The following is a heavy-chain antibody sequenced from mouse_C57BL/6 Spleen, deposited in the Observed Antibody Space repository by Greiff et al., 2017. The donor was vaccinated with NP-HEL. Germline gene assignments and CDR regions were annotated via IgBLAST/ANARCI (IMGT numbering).Heavy chain of an antibody. J-gene: IGHJ2*01. V-gene: IGHV5-6*01. CDR3: AKLDDGYPDY. Sequence: EVQGVESGGDLVKPGGSLKLSCAASGFTFSSYGMSWVRQTPDKRLEWVATISSGGSYTYYPDSVKGRFTISRDNAKNTLYLQMSSLKSEDTAMYYCAKLDDGYPDYWGQGTTLTVSS. D-gene: IGHD2-3*01. CDR1: GFTFSSYG. CDR2: ISSGGSYT.